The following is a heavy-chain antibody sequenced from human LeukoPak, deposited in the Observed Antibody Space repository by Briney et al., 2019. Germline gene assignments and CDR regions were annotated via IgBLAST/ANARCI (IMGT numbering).Heavy chain of an antibody. CDR3: ARGGFRCSSTSCYSYYYYMDV. CDR2: IIPIFGTA. J-gene: IGHJ6*03. CDR1: GGTFSSYA. V-gene: IGHV1-69*05. Sequence: RASVKVSCKASGGTFSSYAISWVRQAPGQGLEWMGGIIPIFGTANYAQKFQGRVTIITNESTSTAYMELSSLRSEDTAVYYCARGGFRCSSTSCYSYYYYMDVWGKGTTVTVSS. D-gene: IGHD2-2*01.